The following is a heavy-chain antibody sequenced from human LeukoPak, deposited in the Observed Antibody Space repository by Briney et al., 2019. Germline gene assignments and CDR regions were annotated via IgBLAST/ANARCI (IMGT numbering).Heavy chain of an antibody. J-gene: IGHJ6*02. CDR1: GFTFSSYS. CDR2: ISSSSSYI. D-gene: IGHD2-2*01. CDR3: ARGYCSSTSCRILGYYYGMDV. V-gene: IGHV3-21*01. Sequence: PGGSLRLSCAASGFTFSSYSMNWVRQAPGKGLEWVSSISSSSSYIYYADSVKGRFPISRDNAKNSLYLQMNSLRAEDTAVYYCARGYCSSTSCRILGYYYGMDVWGQGTTVTVSS.